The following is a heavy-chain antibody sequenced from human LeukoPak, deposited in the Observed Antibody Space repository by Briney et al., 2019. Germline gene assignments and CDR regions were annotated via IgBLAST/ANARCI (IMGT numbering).Heavy chain of an antibody. CDR1: GGSISSGDYY. CDR3: ARDRAHYYDSSGYAGWFDP. J-gene: IGHJ5*02. D-gene: IGHD3-22*01. Sequence: SETLSLTCTVSGGSISSGDYYWSWIRQPPGKGLECIGYIYYSGSTYYNPSLKSRVTISVDTSKNQFSLKLSSVTAADTAVYYCARDRAHYYDSSGYAGWFDPWGQGTLVTVSS. CDR2: IYYSGST. V-gene: IGHV4-30-4*01.